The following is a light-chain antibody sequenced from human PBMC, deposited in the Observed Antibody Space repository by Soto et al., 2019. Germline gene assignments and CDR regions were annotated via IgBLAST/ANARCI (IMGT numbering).Light chain of an antibody. CDR2: SDN. CDR1: GSNIGSSY. V-gene: IGLV1-47*02. Sequence: QSVLTQPPSVSAAPGQKVTISCSGSGSNIGSSYVSWYQQLPGTAPKLLIYSDNQGPSGVPDRFSGYKSGTSASLAISGLQSEDEADYYCVAWDDRLGGWVFGGGTKLTVL. CDR3: VAWDDRLGGWV. J-gene: IGLJ3*02.